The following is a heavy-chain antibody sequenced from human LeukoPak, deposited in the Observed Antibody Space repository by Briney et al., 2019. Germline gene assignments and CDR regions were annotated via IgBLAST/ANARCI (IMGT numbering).Heavy chain of an antibody. V-gene: IGHV3-48*01. D-gene: IGHD3/OR15-3a*01. CDR1: GFTFSSYG. J-gene: IGHJ4*02. CDR2: ISTSGTTI. Sequence: GGSLRLSCAASGFTFSSYGMNWVRQAPGKGLEWISYISTSGTTIYYADSVKGRFTISRDNVRNSLYLQMNSLRAEDTAVYYCARGLDEDYWGQGTLVTVSS. CDR3: ARGLDEDY.